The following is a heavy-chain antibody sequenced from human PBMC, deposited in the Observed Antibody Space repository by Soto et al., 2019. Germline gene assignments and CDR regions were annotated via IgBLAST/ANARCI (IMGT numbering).Heavy chain of an antibody. Sequence: PGGSLRLSCAASGFTFSNYGMHWVRQAPCKGLEWVAVIWYDGSNKYYADSVKGRFTISRDNSKNTLYLQMNSLRAEDTAVYYCAREDYGDSHDYWGQGTLVTVSS. CDR3: AREDYGDSHDY. D-gene: IGHD4-17*01. CDR1: GFTFSNYG. V-gene: IGHV3-33*01. CDR2: IWYDGSNK. J-gene: IGHJ4*02.